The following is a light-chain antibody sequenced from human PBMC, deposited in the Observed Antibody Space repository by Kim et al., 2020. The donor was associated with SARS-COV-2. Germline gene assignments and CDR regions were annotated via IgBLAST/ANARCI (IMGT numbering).Light chain of an antibody. CDR2: GAS. V-gene: IGKV3-20*01. J-gene: IGKJ5*01. CDR1: QSISNSY. CDR3: QQYTLSPFSIT. Sequence: EIVLTQSPGTLSLSPGERATLSCRASQSISNSYLAWYQQKPGQAPRLLIYGASSRATGIPDRFSGSGSGTDFTLTISRLEPEDFAVIYCQQYTLSPFSITFGQGTRLEIK.